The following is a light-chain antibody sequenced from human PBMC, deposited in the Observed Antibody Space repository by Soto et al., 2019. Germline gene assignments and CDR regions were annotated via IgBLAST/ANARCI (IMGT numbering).Light chain of an antibody. CDR1: QSVRSSY. V-gene: IGKV3-20*01. CDR3: QQYGSSPQYT. Sequence: EIVLTQSPGTLSLSPGERATLSCRASQSVRSSYLAWYQQRPGQAPRLLIYGASSGATGIPDRFSGSGSGTDFTLTISRLEPEDFAVYYCQQYGSSPQYTFGQGTKLEIK. J-gene: IGKJ2*01. CDR2: GAS.